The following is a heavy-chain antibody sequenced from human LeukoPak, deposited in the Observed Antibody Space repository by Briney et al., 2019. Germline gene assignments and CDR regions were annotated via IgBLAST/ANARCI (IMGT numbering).Heavy chain of an antibody. J-gene: IGHJ3*01. CDR1: GFRFTGYC. Sequence: GESLRISCKASGFRFTGYCIGWVRQVPGKGLXXXXXXXPDESNAIYSPSFQGQVTMSVDKSIDTAYLQWSSLKASDTAMYYCAGGHDYGDYVNAFHLWGQGTMVSVSS. V-gene: IGHV5-51*01. CDR3: AGGHDYGDYVNAFHL. CDR2: XXPDESNA. D-gene: IGHD4-17*01.